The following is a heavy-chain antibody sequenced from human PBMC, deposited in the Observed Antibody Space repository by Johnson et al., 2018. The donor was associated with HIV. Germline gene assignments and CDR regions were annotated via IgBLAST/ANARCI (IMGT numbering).Heavy chain of an antibody. CDR2: IRYDGSNK. D-gene: IGHD6-13*01. V-gene: IGHV3-30*02. Sequence: VQLVESGGGVVQPGGSLRLSCAASGFTFSSYGMHWVRQAPGKGLEWVAFIRYDGSNKYYADSVKGRFTISRDNSKNTLYLQMNSLRAEDTAVYYCARDLVAAAGTGGEYAFDIWGQGTMVTVSS. CDR3: ARDLVAAAGTGGEYAFDI. CDR1: GFTFSSYG. J-gene: IGHJ3*02.